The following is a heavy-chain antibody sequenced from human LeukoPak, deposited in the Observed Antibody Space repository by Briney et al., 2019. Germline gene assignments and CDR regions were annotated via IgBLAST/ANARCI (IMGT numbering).Heavy chain of an antibody. Sequence: SETLSLTCTVSGGSISSSSYYWGWIRQPPGKGLEWIGSIYYSGSTYYNPSLKSRVTISVDTSKNQFSLKLSSVTAADTAVYYCARTVTAIPHFDYWGQGTLVTVSS. J-gene: IGHJ4*02. CDR2: IYYSGST. CDR1: GGSISSSSYY. V-gene: IGHV4-39*07. CDR3: ARTVTAIPHFDY. D-gene: IGHD2-21*02.